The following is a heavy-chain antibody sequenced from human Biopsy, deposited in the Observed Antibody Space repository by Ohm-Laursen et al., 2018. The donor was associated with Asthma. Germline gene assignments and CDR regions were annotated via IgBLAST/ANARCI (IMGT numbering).Heavy chain of an antibody. Sequence: SLRLSCTASGFTFSSSAMCWVRQAPGKGLERVSAITGSGGTTYYADSVRGRFTISRDNSKSTLFLQMDSLSAEDTAVYYCAKDFRGIAVAGDRGFDYWGQGTLVIVSA. V-gene: IGHV3-23*01. J-gene: IGHJ4*02. CDR3: AKDFRGIAVAGDRGFDY. CDR2: ITGSGGTT. D-gene: IGHD6-19*01. CDR1: GFTFSSSA.